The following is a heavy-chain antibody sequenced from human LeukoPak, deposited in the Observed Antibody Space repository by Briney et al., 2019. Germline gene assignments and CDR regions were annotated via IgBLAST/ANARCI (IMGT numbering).Heavy chain of an antibody. D-gene: IGHD2-2*01. CDR3: AIHCSSTSWPDAFDI. CDR2: IIPIFGTA. CDR1: GYTFTSYY. V-gene: IGHV1-69*13. Sequence: GASVKVSCKASGYTFTSYYMHWVRQAPGQGLEWMGGIIPIFGTANYAQKFQGRVTITADESTSTAYMELSSLRSEDTAVYYCAIHCSSTSWPDAFDIWGQGTMVTVSS. J-gene: IGHJ3*02.